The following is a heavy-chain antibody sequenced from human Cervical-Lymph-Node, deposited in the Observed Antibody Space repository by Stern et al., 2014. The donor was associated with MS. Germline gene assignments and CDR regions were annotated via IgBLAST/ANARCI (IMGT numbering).Heavy chain of an antibody. Sequence: LQLVESGAELKRPGAWVKVSCKASGFALNRFGIFWVRQAPGHTLELVGGIMVYNDDRHAAQRFQDRVAVSADTSTSTVYMELRELTSGDTAVYYCARVNSVVGATDFDFWGQGTLVTVSS. D-gene: IGHD2-15*01. CDR1: GFALNRFG. V-gene: IGHV1-18*01. CDR2: IMVYNDDR. J-gene: IGHJ4*02. CDR3: ARVNSVVGATDFDF.